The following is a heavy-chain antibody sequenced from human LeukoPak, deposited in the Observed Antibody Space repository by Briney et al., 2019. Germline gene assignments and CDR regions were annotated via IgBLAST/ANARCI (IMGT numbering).Heavy chain of an antibody. V-gene: IGHV3-9*01. Sequence: GGSLRLSCAASGFTFDDYAMHWVRQAPGKGLEWVSGISWNSGSIGYADSVKGRFTISRDNAKNSLYLQMNSLRAEDTALYYCAKDTDGDYRLVFDYWGQGTLVTVSS. CDR3: AKDTDGDYRLVFDY. J-gene: IGHJ4*02. CDR2: ISWNSGSI. D-gene: IGHD4-17*01. CDR1: GFTFDDYA.